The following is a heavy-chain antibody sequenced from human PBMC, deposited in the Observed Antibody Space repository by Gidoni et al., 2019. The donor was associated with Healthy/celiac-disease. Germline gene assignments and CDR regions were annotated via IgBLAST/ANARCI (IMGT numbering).Heavy chain of an antibody. V-gene: IGHV5-51*01. CDR1: GYSFTSYW. D-gene: IGHD2-2*02. J-gene: IGHJ6*03. CDR3: ARRQQDIVVVPAAIPYYYYYMDV. Sequence: EVQLVQSGAEVKKPGESLKISCKGSGYSFTSYWIALLRQMPGKGLEWMGLIYPGDSDTRYSPSFQGQVTISADKSISTAYLQWSSLKASDTAMYYCARRQQDIVVVPAAIPYYYYYMDVWGKGTTVTVSS. CDR2: IYPGDSDT.